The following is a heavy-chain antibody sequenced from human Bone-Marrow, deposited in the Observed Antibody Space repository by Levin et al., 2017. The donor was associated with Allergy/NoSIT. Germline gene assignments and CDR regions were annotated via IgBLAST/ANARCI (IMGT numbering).Heavy chain of an antibody. Sequence: GGSLRLSCAASGFTFSRYWMHWVRQAPGKGLVWVSRMNSDGSNINYADSVKGRFTISRDNAKNTLYLQMNNLRAEDTAVYYCVRDDCDSWSGYLGWFDPWGQGTLVTVSS. V-gene: IGHV3-74*01. CDR3: VRDDCDSWSGYLGWFDP. J-gene: IGHJ5*02. D-gene: IGHD3-3*01. CDR2: MNSDGSNI. CDR1: GFTFSRYW.